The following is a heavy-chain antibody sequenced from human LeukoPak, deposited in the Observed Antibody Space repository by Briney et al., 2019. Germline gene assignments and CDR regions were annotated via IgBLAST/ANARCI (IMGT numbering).Heavy chain of an antibody. V-gene: IGHV4-59*08. J-gene: IGHJ4*02. Sequence: SETLSLTCTVSGASISNYYWSWIRQPPGKGLECIAYVSYSGRTNHNPSLKSRVTISADTSKNQFSLKLTAVTAADTAVYYCARHERGAENVDYWGQGTLVTVSS. CDR2: VSYSGRT. CDR1: GASISNYY. CDR3: ARHERGAENVDY. D-gene: IGHD1-1*01.